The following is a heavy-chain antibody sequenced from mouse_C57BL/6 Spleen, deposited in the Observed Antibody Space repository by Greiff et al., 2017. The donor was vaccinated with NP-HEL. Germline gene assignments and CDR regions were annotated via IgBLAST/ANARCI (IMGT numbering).Heavy chain of an antibody. D-gene: IGHD2-5*01. CDR3: ARTYYSNLAWFAY. Sequence: QVQLKQPGAELVMPGASVKLSCKASGYTFTSYWMHWVKQRPGQGLEWIGEIDPSDSYTNYNQKFKGKSTLTVDKSSSTAYMQLSSLTSEDSAVYYCARTYYSNLAWFAYWGQGTLVTVSA. V-gene: IGHV1-69*01. CDR1: GYTFTSYW. J-gene: IGHJ3*01. CDR2: IDPSDSYT.